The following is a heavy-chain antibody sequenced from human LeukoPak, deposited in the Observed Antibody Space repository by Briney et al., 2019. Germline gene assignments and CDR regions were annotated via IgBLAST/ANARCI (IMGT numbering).Heavy chain of an antibody. D-gene: IGHD3-10*01. CDR2: PNPVDGET. Sequence: ASVKVSCKASGYTLNELSINWVRQAPGKGLEWMGGPNPVDGETIYAQRFQGRVTMTEDTSTGTAYLDLRSLRSDDTAVYYCTTSRRFYYGSGTFRYWGQGTLLTVSS. V-gene: IGHV1-24*01. J-gene: IGHJ4*02. CDR3: TTSRRFYYGSGTFRY. CDR1: GYTLNELS.